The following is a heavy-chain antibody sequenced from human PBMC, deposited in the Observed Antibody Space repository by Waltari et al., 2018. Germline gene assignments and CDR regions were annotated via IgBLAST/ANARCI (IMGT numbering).Heavy chain of an antibody. V-gene: IGHV4-4*07. Sequence: QVQLQESGPGLVKPSETLSLTCTVSGGSISSYYWSWIRHPAGKGLEWIGRIYTSGSTNYNPSLKSRVTMSVDTSKNQFSLKLSSVTAADTAVYYCARGPIRFLEWLRDDDAFDIWGQGTMVTVSS. CDR1: GGSISSYY. CDR2: IYTSGST. CDR3: ARGPIRFLEWLRDDDAFDI. D-gene: IGHD3-3*01. J-gene: IGHJ3*02.